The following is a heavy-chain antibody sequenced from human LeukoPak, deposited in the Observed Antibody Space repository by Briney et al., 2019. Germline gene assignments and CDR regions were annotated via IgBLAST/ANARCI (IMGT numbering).Heavy chain of an antibody. V-gene: IGHV3-21*01. J-gene: IGHJ4*02. CDR3: GRVSHTFDY. D-gene: IGHD3-3*02. CDR1: VYTFRIYS. Sequence: GGSLRLSCAACVYTFRIYSMILVRQAPGKGLEWVSSISSSSSYIYYADSVKGRFTISRDNAKNSLYLQMNSLRAEDTAVYYCGRVSHTFDYWGQGTLVTVSS. CDR2: ISSSSSYI.